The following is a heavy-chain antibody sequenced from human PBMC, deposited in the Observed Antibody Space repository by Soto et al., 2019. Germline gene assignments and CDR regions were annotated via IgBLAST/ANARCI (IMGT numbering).Heavy chain of an antibody. CDR3: ARSPAGYSNYYHY. V-gene: IGHV1-69*12. D-gene: IGHD4-4*01. J-gene: IGHJ4*02. Sequence: QVQLVQSGAEVKKPGSSVKVSCKASGGTFSSYAISWVRQAPGQGLAWMGWIIPIFGTANYEQKFQGIATITAEESTSTAYMELSSLSSEDTAVYYCARSPAGYSNYYHYWGQGTLVTVSS. CDR2: IIPIFGTA. CDR1: GGTFSSYA.